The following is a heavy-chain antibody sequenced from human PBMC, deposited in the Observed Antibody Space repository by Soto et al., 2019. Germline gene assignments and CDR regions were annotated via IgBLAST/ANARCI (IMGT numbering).Heavy chain of an antibody. V-gene: IGHV4-59*01. CDR3: ARDYRGTSAWFPDVYFDF. J-gene: IGHJ4*02. D-gene: IGHD6-19*01. CDR1: GISINNNY. CDR2: ILDTGST. Sequence: QVQLRESGPGLVKPSETLSLTCTVSGISINNNYWSWIRQPPGKELEWIGDILDTGSTNYNPSLGGRVTISIDTSKSQFSLKLDSVTAADTAIYFCARDYRGTSAWFPDVYFDFWSQGTLITVS.